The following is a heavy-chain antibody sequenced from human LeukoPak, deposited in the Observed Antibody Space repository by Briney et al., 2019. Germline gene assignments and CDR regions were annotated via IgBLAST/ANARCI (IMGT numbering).Heavy chain of an antibody. V-gene: IGHV3-7*01. Sequence: GGSLRLSCEGSGFSFSSYWMTWVRQLPGKGPEWVANIRQDESERYFADSVKGRFTISRDNAKNSLDLQMNSLRAEDTAVYYCARDTLGEGEDANYAVYYFDYWGQGTPVTVSS. CDR2: IRQDESER. CDR1: GFSFSSYW. D-gene: IGHD4/OR15-4a*01. CDR3: ARDTLGEGEDANYAVYYFDY. J-gene: IGHJ4*02.